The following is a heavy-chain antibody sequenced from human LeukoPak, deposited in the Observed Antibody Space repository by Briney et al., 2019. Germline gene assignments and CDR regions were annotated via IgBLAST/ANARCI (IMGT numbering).Heavy chain of an antibody. V-gene: IGHV1-18*04. CDR1: GYTFTGYY. D-gene: IGHD3-10*01. CDR2: ISAYNGNT. Sequence: ASVKVSCKASGYTFTGYYMHWVQQAPGQGLEWMGWISAYNGNTNYAQKLQGRVTMTTDTSTSTAYMELRSLRSDDTAVYYCARGMVRGVKDYWGQGTLVTVSS. CDR3: ARGMVRGVKDY. J-gene: IGHJ4*02.